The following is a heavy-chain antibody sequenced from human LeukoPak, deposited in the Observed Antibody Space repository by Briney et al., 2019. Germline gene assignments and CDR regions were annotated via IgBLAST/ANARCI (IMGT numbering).Heavy chain of an antibody. CDR1: VFTLSNAW. V-gene: IGHV3-21*01. CDR3: GRVEGFDY. J-gene: IGHJ4*02. Sequence: GGSLSLSCAASVFTLSNAWTNGARQARGKGLGWVSSISRSSSYIYYTDSVKSLFNISRDTAKNSLYMQMNSLRAEDAALYYWGRVEGFDYWGQGTLVTVSS. CDR2: ISRSSSYI.